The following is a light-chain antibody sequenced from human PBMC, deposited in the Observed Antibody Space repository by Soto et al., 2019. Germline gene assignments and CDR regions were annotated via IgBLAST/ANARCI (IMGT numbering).Light chain of an antibody. Sequence: EIVLTQSPGTLSLSPGETATLSCRASQTVRTNYLAWLQHKPGQAPRLLLYGASSRATGIPDRLSGSGSGTYLTLTINMLEAEDFPVYFCQQYSYSPLTFGGGTKVEIK. CDR3: QQYSYSPLT. J-gene: IGKJ4*01. CDR2: GAS. CDR1: QTVRTNY. V-gene: IGKV3-20*01.